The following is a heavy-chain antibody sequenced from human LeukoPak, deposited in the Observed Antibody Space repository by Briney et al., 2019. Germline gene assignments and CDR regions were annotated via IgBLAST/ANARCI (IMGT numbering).Heavy chain of an antibody. J-gene: IGHJ6*02. D-gene: IGHD3-3*01. CDR2: ISYDGSNK. CDR1: GFTFSSYA. V-gene: IGHV3-30-3*01. Sequence: PGRPLRLSCAASGFTFSSYAMHWVRQAPGKGLEWVAVISYDGSNKYYADSVKGRFTISRDNSKNTLYLQMDSLRAEDTAVYFCARDRLEGTDYDFWSGYYHYYGMDVWGQGTTVTVSS. CDR3: ARDRLEGTDYDFWSGYYHYYGMDV.